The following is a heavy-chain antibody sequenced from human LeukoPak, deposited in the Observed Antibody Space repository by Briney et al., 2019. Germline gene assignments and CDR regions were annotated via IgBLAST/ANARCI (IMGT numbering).Heavy chain of an antibody. Sequence: ASVKVSCKASGYTFTAYYVHWVRQAPGQGPEWMVWINTDSGDTTFAQKFQGRVTMTRDTSISTAYLELSRLRSDDTAVYYCARPVLRYFDWQYYFDHWGQGTLVTVSS. J-gene: IGHJ4*02. CDR2: INTDSGDT. V-gene: IGHV1-2*02. D-gene: IGHD3-9*01. CDR3: ARPVLRYFDWQYYFDH. CDR1: GYTFTAYY.